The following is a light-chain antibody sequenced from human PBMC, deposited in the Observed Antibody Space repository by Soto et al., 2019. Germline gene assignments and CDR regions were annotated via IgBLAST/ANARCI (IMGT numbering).Light chain of an antibody. CDR2: DAS. Sequence: EIVLTQSPATLSLSPGERATLSCRASQSVSSYLAWYQQTPSQAPRRLIYDASNRATGIPARFSGSGSGPDFTLTISSLEPEDFAVYYCQQRSNWPPLTFGGGTKVEIK. CDR1: QSVSSY. J-gene: IGKJ4*01. CDR3: QQRSNWPPLT. V-gene: IGKV3-11*01.